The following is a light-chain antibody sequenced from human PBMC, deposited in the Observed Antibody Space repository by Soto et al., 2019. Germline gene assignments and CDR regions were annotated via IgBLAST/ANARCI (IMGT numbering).Light chain of an antibody. V-gene: IGLV2-14*03. CDR3: SSYTSSSTNV. Sequence: QSALTQPASVSGSPGQSITLSCTGTWSDVGGYNSVSWYQHHPGKAPKLILYDVGERPSGVSYRFSGSKSGNTASLTISGLQAVDEADYYCSSYTSSSTNVFGTGTKLTVL. CDR1: WSDVGGYNS. J-gene: IGLJ1*01. CDR2: DVG.